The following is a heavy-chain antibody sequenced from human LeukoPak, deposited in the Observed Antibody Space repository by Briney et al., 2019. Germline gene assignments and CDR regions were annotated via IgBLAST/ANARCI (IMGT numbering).Heavy chain of an antibody. J-gene: IGHJ4*02. Sequence: SETLSLTCTVSGGSISSSTYYWGWIRQPPGKGLEWIGSIYYSGYTYYNPSLESRVTISVDTSKNQFSLKLSSVTAAHTAIYYCAKHYMGSSYNRGLDYWGQGTLVTVSS. D-gene: IGHD3-10*01. CDR2: IYYSGYT. CDR1: GGSISSSTYY. V-gene: IGHV4-39*01. CDR3: AKHYMGSSYNRGLDY.